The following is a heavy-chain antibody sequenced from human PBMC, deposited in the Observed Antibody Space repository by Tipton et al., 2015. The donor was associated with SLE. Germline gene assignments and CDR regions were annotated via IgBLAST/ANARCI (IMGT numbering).Heavy chain of an antibody. CDR3: ARGRGDYSNFHFYWYFDL. CDR2: IYYSGST. CDR1: GGSISSYY. Sequence: GLVKPSETLSLTCTVSGGSISSYYWSWIRQPPGKGLEWIGYIYYSGSTNYNPSLKSRVTISVDTSKNQFSLKLSSVTAADTAVYYCARGRGDYSNFHFYWYFDLWGRGTLVTVSS. V-gene: IGHV4-59*12. J-gene: IGHJ2*01. D-gene: IGHD4-11*01.